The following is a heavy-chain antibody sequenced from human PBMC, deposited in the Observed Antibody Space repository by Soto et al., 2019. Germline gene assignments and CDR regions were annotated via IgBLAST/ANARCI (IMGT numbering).Heavy chain of an antibody. CDR3: ARSSGYYCVDY. J-gene: IGHJ4*02. V-gene: IGHV1-3*01. CDR2: INAGNGNT. D-gene: IGHD3-22*01. CDR1: GYTFTSYA. Sequence: QVQLVQSGAEVKKPGASVKVSCKASGYTFTSYAMHWVRQAPGQRLEWMGWINAGNGNTKYSQKFQGRVTITRETSASTAYMKMSSLRSEDTAVYYCARSSGYYCVDYWGQGTLVTVSS.